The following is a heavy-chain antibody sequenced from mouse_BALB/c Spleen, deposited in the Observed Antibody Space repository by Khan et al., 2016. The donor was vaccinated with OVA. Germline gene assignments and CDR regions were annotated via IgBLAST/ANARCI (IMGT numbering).Heavy chain of an antibody. CDR2: ISSAATYT. CDR1: GFTFSSFV. CDR3: ANGNYGWFAY. V-gene: IGHV5-9-3*01. D-gene: IGHD2-1*01. Sequence: VQLKQSGGGLVEPGGSLKLSCAASGFTFSSFVMSWVRQTPEKRLEWVATISSAATYTYYPDSVKGRFTISRDNAKNTLYLQMNSLRSDDTASYYCANGNYGWFAYWGQGTLVTVST. J-gene: IGHJ3*01.